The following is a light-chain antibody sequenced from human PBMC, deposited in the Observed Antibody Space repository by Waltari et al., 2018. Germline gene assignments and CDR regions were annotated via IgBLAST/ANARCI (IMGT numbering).Light chain of an antibody. CDR1: QSVRSRY. V-gene: IGKV3-20*01. CDR2: GAS. J-gene: IGKJ1*01. Sequence: EIVFTQSPGTLSLSPGERATLSCRASQSVRSRYLAWYQQKPGQAPRLLIYGASSRSTGIPDRFSGSGSGTDFTLTISRLEPEDFAVYYCQQYGSSPVTFGQGTKVEIK. CDR3: QQYGSSPVT.